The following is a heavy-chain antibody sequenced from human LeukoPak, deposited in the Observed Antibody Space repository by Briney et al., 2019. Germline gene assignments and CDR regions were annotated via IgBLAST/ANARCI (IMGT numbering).Heavy chain of an antibody. V-gene: IGHV1-8*01. D-gene: IGHD3-3*01. CDR1: GYTFTSYD. Sequence: GASVKVSCKASGYTFTSYDINWVRQATGQGLEWMGWMNPNRGNTGYAQKFQGRVTITRNTSISTAYMELSSLRSEDTAVYYCARGLPDFWSGYYTGDDYWGQGTLVSVSS. J-gene: IGHJ4*02. CDR3: ARGLPDFWSGYYTGDDY. CDR2: MNPNRGNT.